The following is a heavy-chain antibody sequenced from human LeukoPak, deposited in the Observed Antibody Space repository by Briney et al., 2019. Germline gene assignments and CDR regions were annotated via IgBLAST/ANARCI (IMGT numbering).Heavy chain of an antibody. CDR2: IYTSGSS. D-gene: IGHD2-15*01. V-gene: IGHV4-4*07. J-gene: IGHJ3*02. Sequence: PGGSLRLSCAASGFTFSSYAMSWIRQPAGKGLEWIGRIYTSGSSNYNPSLKRRVTMSVDTSKNQFALKLSSVTAADTAVYYCARDMYSCSGGSCYFDAFDIWGQGTMVTVSS. CDR1: GFTFSSYA. CDR3: ARDMYSCSGGSCYFDAFDI.